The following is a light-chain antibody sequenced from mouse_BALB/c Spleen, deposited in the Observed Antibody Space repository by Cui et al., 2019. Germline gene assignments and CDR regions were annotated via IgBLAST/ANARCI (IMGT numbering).Light chain of an antibody. CDR1: SSGNY. J-gene: IGKJ1*01. Sequence: IVLTQSLAIMSASVGKKTTQTSGTSSSGNYMHWYQQKSGTSHKLLIYSASNLASGVPSRFSGSGSGTVYSLTISSVEAEDAAEYYCHQWSGYPWTFGGGTKLEIK. CDR2: SAS. V-gene: IGKV4-80*01. CDR3: HQWSGYPWT.